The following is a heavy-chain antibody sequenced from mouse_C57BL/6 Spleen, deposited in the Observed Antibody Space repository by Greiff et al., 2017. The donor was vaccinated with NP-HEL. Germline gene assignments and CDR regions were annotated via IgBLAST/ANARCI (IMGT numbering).Heavy chain of an antibody. CDR2: IDPSDSYT. Sequence: QVQLQQPGAELVMPGASVKLSCKASGYTFTSYWMHWVKQRPGQGLEWIGEIDPSDSYTNYNQKFKGKSTLTVDKSSSTADMQLSSLTSEDSAVYYCAATTGWFAYWGQGTLVTVSA. D-gene: IGHD6-1*01. J-gene: IGHJ3*01. CDR3: AATTGWFAY. V-gene: IGHV1-69*01. CDR1: GYTFTSYW.